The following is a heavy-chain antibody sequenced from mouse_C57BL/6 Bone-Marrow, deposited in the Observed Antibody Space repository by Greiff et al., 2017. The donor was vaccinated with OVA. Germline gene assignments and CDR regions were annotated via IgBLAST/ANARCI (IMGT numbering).Heavy chain of an antibody. CDR2: ISSGSSTI. CDR3: ARLYGHLFDY. J-gene: IGHJ2*01. V-gene: IGHV5-17*01. CDR1: GFTFSDYG. Sequence: VQLKESGGGLVKPGGSLKLSCAASGFTFSDYGMHWVRQAPEKGLEWVAYISSGSSTIYYADTVKGRFTISRDNAKNTLFLQMTSLRSEDTAMYYCARLYGHLFDYWGQGTTLTVSS. D-gene: IGHD1-1*02.